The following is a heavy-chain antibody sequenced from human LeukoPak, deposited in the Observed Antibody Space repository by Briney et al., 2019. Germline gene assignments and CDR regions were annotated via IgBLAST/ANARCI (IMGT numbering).Heavy chain of an antibody. CDR3: ARVVADGFDY. CDR1: GGSFSDYE. V-gene: IGHV4-34*01. J-gene: IGHJ4*02. Sequence: SETLSLTCAVSGGSFSDYEWSWLRQAPEKGLEWIGEIKRGRGSAYNPSLKGRVTISVDPSKQEISLRLSSVTAGDTAVYYCARVVADGFDYWGQGTLVTVSS. CDR2: IKRGRGS.